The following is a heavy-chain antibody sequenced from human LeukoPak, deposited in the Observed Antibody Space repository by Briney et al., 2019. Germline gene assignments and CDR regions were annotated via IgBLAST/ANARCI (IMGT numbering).Heavy chain of an antibody. V-gene: IGHV4-34*01. CDR2: INHSGST. CDR1: GGSFSGYY. CDR3: ARGEYSGSSYYFDY. Sequence: SETLSLTCAVYGGSFSGYYWSWIRQPPGKGLEWIGEINHSGSTNYNPSLKSRVTISVDTSKNQFSLKLSSVTAADTAVYYCARGEYSGSSYYFDYWGQGTLVTVPS. J-gene: IGHJ4*02. D-gene: IGHD1-26*01.